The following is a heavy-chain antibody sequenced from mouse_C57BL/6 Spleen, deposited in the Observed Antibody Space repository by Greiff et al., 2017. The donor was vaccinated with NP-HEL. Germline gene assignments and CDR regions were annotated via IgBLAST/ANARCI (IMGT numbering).Heavy chain of an antibody. CDR1: GYTFTDYE. V-gene: IGHV1-15*01. D-gene: IGHD1-1*01. J-gene: IGHJ1*03. Sequence: QVQLKESGAELVRPGASVTLSCKASGYTFTDYEMHWVKQTPVHGLEWIGAIDPETGGTAYNQKFKGKAILTADKSSSTAYMELRSLTSEDSAVYYCTRPYYGSSYGYFDVWGTGTTVTVSS. CDR3: TRPYYGSSYGYFDV. CDR2: IDPETGGT.